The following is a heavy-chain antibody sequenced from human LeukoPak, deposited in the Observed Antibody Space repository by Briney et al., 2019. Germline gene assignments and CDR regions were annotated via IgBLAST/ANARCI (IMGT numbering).Heavy chain of an antibody. J-gene: IGHJ4*02. CDR1: GGTFSSYA. CDR3: ARVEYYDSSGYYQPDY. D-gene: IGHD3-22*01. CDR2: IIPILGIA. V-gene: IGHV1-69*04. Sequence: SVKVSCKASGGTFSSYAISWVRQAPGQGLEWMGRIIPILGIANYAQKFQGRVTITADKSTSTAYMELSSPRSEDTAVYYCARVEYYDSSGYYQPDYWGQGTLVTVSS.